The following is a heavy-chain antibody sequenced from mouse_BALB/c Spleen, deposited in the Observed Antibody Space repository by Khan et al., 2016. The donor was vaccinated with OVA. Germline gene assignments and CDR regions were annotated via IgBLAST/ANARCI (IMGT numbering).Heavy chain of an antibody. CDR2: ISDGSTYT. Sequence: EVELVESGGGLVKPGGSLKLSCAASGFTFSDYYMYWIRQTPEKRLGWVATISDGSTYTYYPDSVKGRFTISRDNAKNSLYLQMSSLKSEDTAIYYCARGHYGDPFSYWGQGTLVTVSA. V-gene: IGHV5-4*02. CDR3: ARGHYGDPFSY. CDR1: GFTFSDYY. J-gene: IGHJ3*01. D-gene: IGHD2-13*01.